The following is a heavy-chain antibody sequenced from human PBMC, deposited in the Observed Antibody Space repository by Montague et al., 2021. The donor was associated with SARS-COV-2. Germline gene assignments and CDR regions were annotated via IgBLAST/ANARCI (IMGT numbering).Heavy chain of an antibody. CDR1: GDSVAGHGAD. D-gene: IGHD7-27*01. V-gene: IGHV6-1*01. J-gene: IGHJ6*02. CDR2: TCYRNEWNY. Sequence: CAISGDSVAGHGADRKSIRLYSSHGLESQAGTCYRNEWNYHFADSVKSRITIDPDTSKNQVSLQLRSVTPEDTAVYFCARVRHLGRGMDVWGQGTTVTVSS. CDR3: ARVRHLGRGMDV.